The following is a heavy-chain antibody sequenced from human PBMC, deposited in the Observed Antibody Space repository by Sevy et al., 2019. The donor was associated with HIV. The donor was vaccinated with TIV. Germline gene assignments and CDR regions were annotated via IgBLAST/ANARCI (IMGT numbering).Heavy chain of an antibody. V-gene: IGHV3-48*02. D-gene: IGHD4-17*01. Sequence: GGSLRLSCAASGFTFSSYSMNLVRQAPGKGLEWVSYISSSSSTIYYADSVKGRFTISRDNAKNSLYLQMNSLRDEDTAVYYCAGVDGETRFYGDYNFDYWGKGTLVTVSS. J-gene: IGHJ4*02. CDR3: AGVDGETRFYGDYNFDY. CDR1: GFTFSSYS. CDR2: ISSSSSTI.